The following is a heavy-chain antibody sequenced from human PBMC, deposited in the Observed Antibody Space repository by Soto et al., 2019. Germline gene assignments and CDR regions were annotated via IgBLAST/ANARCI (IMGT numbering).Heavy chain of an antibody. CDR1: GYTFTSYS. J-gene: IGHJ4*02. D-gene: IGHD6-6*01. CDR3: ARAPGGSSSFVDY. V-gene: IGHV1-3*05. CDR2: INAGNGNT. Sequence: QVQLVQSGAEEKKPGASVKVSCKASGYTFTSYSMHWVRQAPGQRLEWMGWINAGNGNTKYSQKFQGRVTITRDTSASTAYMGLSSLRSEDTAVYYCARAPGGSSSFVDYWGQGTLVTVSS.